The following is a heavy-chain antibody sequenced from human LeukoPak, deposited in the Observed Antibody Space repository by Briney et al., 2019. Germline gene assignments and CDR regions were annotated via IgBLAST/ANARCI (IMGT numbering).Heavy chain of an antibody. D-gene: IGHD6-13*01. Sequence: PGGSLRLSCAASGFTFSSYGMHWVRQAPGKGLEWVAVISYDGSNKYYADSVKGRFTTSRDNSKNMLYLQMNSLRAEDTAVYYCATHVAGRYYYGMDVWGQGTTVTVSS. V-gene: IGHV3-30*03. CDR3: ATHVAGRYYYGMDV. CDR2: ISYDGSNK. J-gene: IGHJ6*02. CDR1: GFTFSSYG.